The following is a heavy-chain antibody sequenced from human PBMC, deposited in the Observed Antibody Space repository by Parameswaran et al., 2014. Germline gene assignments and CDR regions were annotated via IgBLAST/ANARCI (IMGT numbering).Heavy chain of an antibody. J-gene: IGHJ6*02. CDR3: ARDGSGNIYYYYGMDV. D-gene: IGHD3-10*01. Sequence: WVRQAPGQGLEWMGWISAYNGNTNYAQKLQGRVTMTTDTSTSTAYMELRSLRSDDTAVYYCARDGSGNIYYYYGMDVWGQGTTVTVSS. CDR2: ISAYNGNT. V-gene: IGHV1-18*01.